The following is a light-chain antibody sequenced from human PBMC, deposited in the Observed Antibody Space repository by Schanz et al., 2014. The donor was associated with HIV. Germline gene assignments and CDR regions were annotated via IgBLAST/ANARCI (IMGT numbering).Light chain of an antibody. V-gene: IGLV6-57*04. CDR3: QSFDLANPAV. J-gene: IGLJ3*02. Sequence: NFMLTQPHSVSESPGKTVTISCTRSSGTIASNHVQWYQQRPGRAPTIVIYDNDQRPSGVPDRISGSIDSSSNSASLTISGLEAEDEADYYCQSFDLANPAVFGGGTKLTVL. CDR1: SGTIASNH. CDR2: DND.